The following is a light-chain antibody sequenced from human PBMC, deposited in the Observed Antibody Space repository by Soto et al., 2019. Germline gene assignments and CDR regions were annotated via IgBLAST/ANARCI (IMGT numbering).Light chain of an antibody. CDR2: DAS. CDR3: QQYSNYSPRT. CDR1: QTISNW. V-gene: IGKV1-5*01. J-gene: IGKJ1*01. Sequence: IQMTQSPSTLSASVGDRVTITCRASQTISNWLAGYQQKPGKAPQLLIYDASSLQSGVPSRFSGSGSGTEFPLTISSLQPDDFATSSCQQYSNYSPRTFGRGTKVDIK.